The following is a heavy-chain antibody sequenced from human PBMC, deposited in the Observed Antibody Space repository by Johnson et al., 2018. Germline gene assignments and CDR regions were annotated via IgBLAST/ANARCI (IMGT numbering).Heavy chain of an antibody. CDR1: GFTFSSYG. CDR2: IKQDGSEK. V-gene: IGHV3-7*01. J-gene: IGHJ6*02. Sequence: VQLQESGGGVVQPGRSLRLSCAASGFTFSSYGMHWVRQAPGKGLEWVANIKQDGSEKYYVDSVKGRFTISRDNAKNSLYLQMNSLRAEDTAVYYCARDGSTYYYTRDVWGQGTTVTVSS. CDR3: ARDGSTYYYTRDV.